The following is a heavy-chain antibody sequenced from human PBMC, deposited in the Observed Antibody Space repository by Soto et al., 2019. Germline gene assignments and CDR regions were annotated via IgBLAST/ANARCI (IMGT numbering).Heavy chain of an antibody. CDR3: ARAPRYSTGTKEYYYYYMDV. Sequence: QVQLVESGGGVVQPGRSLRLSCAASGFTFSNYGMHWVRQAPGKGLEWVAFIWYDGSNKYYADPVKGRFTISRDNSKNTMYLQMNSLRAEDTAVYYCARAPRYSTGTKEYYYYYMDVWGKGTTVTVSS. D-gene: IGHD6-25*01. V-gene: IGHV3-33*01. CDR2: IWYDGSNK. CDR1: GFTFSNYG. J-gene: IGHJ6*03.